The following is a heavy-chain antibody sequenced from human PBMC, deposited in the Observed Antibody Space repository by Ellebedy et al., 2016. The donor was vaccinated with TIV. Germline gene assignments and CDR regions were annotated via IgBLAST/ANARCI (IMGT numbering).Heavy chain of an antibody. D-gene: IGHD2-2*02. CDR2: ISSSSSTM. V-gene: IGHV3-48*04. J-gene: IGHJ4*02. CDR1: GFTFSNYN. Sequence: GESLKISCAASGFTFSNYNMSWVRQAPGKGLEWISFISSSSSTMYYADSVKGRFTISRDNAMNSLYLQMNSLRAEDTAVYYCARVGCASADCYTPQYWGQGTLVTVSS. CDR3: ARVGCASADCYTPQY.